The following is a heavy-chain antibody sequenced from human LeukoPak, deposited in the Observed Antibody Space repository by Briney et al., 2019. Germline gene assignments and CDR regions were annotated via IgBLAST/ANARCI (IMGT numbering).Heavy chain of an antibody. CDR2: IYTSGST. D-gene: IGHD6-19*01. J-gene: IGHJ6*03. CDR3: ARTARQYSSEGGPAYYYYMDV. Sequence: SETLSLTCTVSGGSISSGSYYWSWIRQPAGKGLEWIGRIYTSGSTNYNPSLKSRVTVSVDTSKNQFSLKLSSVTAADTAVYYCARTARQYSSEGGPAYYYYMDVWGKGTTVTVSS. CDR1: GGSISSGSYY. V-gene: IGHV4-61*02.